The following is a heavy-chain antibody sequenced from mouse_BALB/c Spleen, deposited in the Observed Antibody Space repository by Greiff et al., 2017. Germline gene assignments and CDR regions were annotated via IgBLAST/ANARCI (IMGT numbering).Heavy chain of an antibody. CDR1: GFTFSSYA. J-gene: IGHJ4*01. V-gene: IGHV5-9-4*01. D-gene: IGHD2-1*01. CDR2: ISSGGSYT. CDR3: AREHGNYDYAMDY. Sequence: EVKVVESGGGLVKPGGSLKLSCAASGFTFSSYAMSWVRQSPEKRLEWVAEISSGGSYTYYPDTVTGRFTISRDNAKNTLYLEMSSLRSEDTAMYYCAREHGNYDYAMDYWGQGTSVTVSS.